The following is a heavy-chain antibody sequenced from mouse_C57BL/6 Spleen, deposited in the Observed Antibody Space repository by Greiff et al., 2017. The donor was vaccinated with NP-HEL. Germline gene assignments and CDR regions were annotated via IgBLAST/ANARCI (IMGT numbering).Heavy chain of an antibody. CDR2: IWSDGST. CDR1: GFSLTSYG. J-gene: IGHJ4*01. CDR3: ARPYYSDYYAMDY. D-gene: IGHD1-1*01. Sequence: VQRVESGPGLVAPSQSLSITCTVSGFSLTSYGVHWVRQPPGKGLEWLVVIWSDGSTTYNSALKSRLSISKDNSKSQVFLKMNSLQTDDTAMYYCARPYYSDYYAMDYWGQGTSVTVSS. V-gene: IGHV2-6*03.